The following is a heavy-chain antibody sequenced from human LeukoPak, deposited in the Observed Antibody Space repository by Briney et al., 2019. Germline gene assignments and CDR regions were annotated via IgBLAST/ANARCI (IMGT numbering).Heavy chain of an antibody. CDR1: GLTVSSNY. CDR3: TRLGGGSPDLIIVPGANKLKWYDP. Sequence: GGSLRLSCAASGLTVSSNYMSWVRQAPGKGLEWVSIIYSDGSGGKIYYADSVKGRFTVSRDKSKNTLDLQMNSLKIEDTALYHCTRLGGGSPDLIIVPGANKLKWYDPWGQGTLVTVSS. CDR2: IYSDGSGGKI. J-gene: IGHJ5*02. D-gene: IGHD2-2*01. V-gene: IGHV3-53*01.